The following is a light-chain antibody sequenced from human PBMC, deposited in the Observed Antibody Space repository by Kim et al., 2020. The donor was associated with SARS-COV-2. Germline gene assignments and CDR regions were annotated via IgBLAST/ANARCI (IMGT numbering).Light chain of an antibody. J-gene: IGKJ2*01. CDR3: QQRSNWPPYT. Sequence: EIVLTQSPATLSLSPGERATLSCRASQSVSSYLAWYQQKPGQAPRLLIYDASNRATGIPARFSGSGSGTDFTLPNSSLEPEDFAVYYCQQRSNWPPYTFGQGTKLEI. CDR2: DAS. V-gene: IGKV3-11*01. CDR1: QSVSSY.